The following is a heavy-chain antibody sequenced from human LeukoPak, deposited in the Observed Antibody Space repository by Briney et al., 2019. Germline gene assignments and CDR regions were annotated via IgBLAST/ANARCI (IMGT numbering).Heavy chain of an antibody. Sequence: ASVKVSCKASGYTFTSYGISWVRQAPGQGLEWMGWISAYNGDTDYAQKFQGRVTITADKSTSTAYMELSSLRSEDTAVYYCARDEQVDTANYYGMDVWGQGTTVTVSS. D-gene: IGHD5-18*01. V-gene: IGHV1-18*01. CDR2: ISAYNGDT. J-gene: IGHJ6*02. CDR1: GYTFTSYG. CDR3: ARDEQVDTANYYGMDV.